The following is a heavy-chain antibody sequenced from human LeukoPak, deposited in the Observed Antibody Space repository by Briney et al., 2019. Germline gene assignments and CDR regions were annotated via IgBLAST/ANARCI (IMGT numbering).Heavy chain of an antibody. J-gene: IGHJ6*03. V-gene: IGHV3-21*04. Sequence: GESLRLSCAASGFTFSSYSMNWVRQAPGKGLEWVSSISSSSSYIYYADSVRGRFTISRDNSKNTLFLQMNSLRVEDTAVYYCAKASDYYYFMDVWGKGTTVTISS. CDR2: ISSSSSYI. CDR3: AKASDYYYFMDV. CDR1: GFTFSSYS.